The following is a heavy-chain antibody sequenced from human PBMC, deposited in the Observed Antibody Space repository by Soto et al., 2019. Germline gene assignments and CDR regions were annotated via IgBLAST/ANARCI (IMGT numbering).Heavy chain of an antibody. V-gene: IGHV4-4*02. CDR1: GDSISSRNW. J-gene: IGHJ5*02. CDR3: ANLCDL. CDR2: IHHGGGTT. Sequence: QLQLQESGPGLVKPSETLSLTCAVSGDSISSRNWWTWVRQPPGKGLEWIGEIHHGGGTTNYIPSLKSRVTMSVDKSKNQFSLKLSSVTAADTAVYYCANLCDLWGQGALVIVSS.